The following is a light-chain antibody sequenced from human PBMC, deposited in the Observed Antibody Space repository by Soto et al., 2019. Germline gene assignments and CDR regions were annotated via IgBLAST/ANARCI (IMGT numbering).Light chain of an antibody. Sequence: DIVMAQSPHSLAVSLGERATINCKSSQSVLRNNIYALSCYQHKPGQRPRLIMYWASTRESGVPDRFSCSGSGTDLTLTISSVQAEDVAVYYCQQSIHAPDTFGQGTKLEIK. V-gene: IGKV4-1*01. CDR1: QSVLRNNIYA. CDR3: QQSIHAPDT. CDR2: WAS. J-gene: IGKJ2*01.